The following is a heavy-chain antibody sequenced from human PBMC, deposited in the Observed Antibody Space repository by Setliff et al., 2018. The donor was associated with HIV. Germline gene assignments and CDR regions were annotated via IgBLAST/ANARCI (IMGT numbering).Heavy chain of an antibody. CDR3: ARSKTFYDFWGGYYTHGAFKI. Sequence: SETLSLTCTVSGGSISSRSYYWSWIRQPPGKGLEWIGSIFYSGITYYNPSLKSRVTISVDTSKNQFSLNLTSVTAADTAVYYCARSKTFYDFWGGYYTHGAFKIWGLGTMVTVSS. V-gene: IGHV4-39*01. J-gene: IGHJ3*02. CDR1: GGSISSRSYY. CDR2: IFYSGIT. D-gene: IGHD3-3*01.